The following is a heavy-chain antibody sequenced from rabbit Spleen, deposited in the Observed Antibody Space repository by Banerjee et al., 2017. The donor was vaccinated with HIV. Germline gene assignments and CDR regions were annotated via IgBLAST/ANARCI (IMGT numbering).Heavy chain of an antibody. Sequence: QEHLVESGGDLVQPEGSLTLTCTASGFSFSSSYYICWVRQAPGKGLEWIGCLYPAGSSSTYYASWAKGRFTISKTSTTTVTLQMTSLTAADTATYFCARDSGSSFSSYGMDLWGQGTLVTVS. CDR2: LYPAGSSST. V-gene: IGHV1S45*01. D-gene: IGHD8-1*01. CDR1: GFSFSSSYY. J-gene: IGHJ6*01. CDR3: ARDSGSSFSSYGMDL.